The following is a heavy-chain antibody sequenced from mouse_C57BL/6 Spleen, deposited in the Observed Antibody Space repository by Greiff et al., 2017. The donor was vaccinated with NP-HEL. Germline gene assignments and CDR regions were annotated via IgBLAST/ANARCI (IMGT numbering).Heavy chain of an antibody. D-gene: IGHD1-1*01. CDR1: GFTFSNYW. CDR3: TRGLLGY. V-gene: IGHV6-3*01. CDR2: IRLKSDNYAT. Sequence: VQLKESGGGLVQPGGSMKLPCVASGFTFSNYWMNWVRQSPEKGLEWVAQIRLKSDNYATHYAESVKGRFTISRDDSKSSVYLQMNNLRAEDTGIYYCTRGLLGYWGQGTTLTVSS. J-gene: IGHJ2*01.